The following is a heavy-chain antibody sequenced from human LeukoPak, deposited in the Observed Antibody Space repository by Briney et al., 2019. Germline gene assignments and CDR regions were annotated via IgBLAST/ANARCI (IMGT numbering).Heavy chain of an antibody. CDR3: ARVSMVRGVISWFDP. CDR2: INAGNGNT. CDR1: GNTFTSYD. D-gene: IGHD3-10*01. V-gene: IGHV1-3*01. Sequence: ASVKVSCKASGNTFTSYDMHWVRQAPGQGLEWMGWINAGNGNTKYSQKFQGRVTITRDTSASTAYMELSSLRSEDTAVYYCARVSMVRGVISWFDPWGQGTLVTVSS. J-gene: IGHJ5*02.